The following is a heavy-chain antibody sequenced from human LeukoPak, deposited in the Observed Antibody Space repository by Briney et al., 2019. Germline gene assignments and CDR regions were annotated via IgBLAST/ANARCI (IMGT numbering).Heavy chain of an antibody. J-gene: IGHJ5*02. V-gene: IGHV4-34*01. CDR1: GGSFSGYY. CDR3: ASNYYDFWSGYANWFDP. Sequence: SETLSLTCAVYGGSFSGYYWSWIRQPPGKGLEWIGEINHSGSTNYNPSLKSRVTISVDTSKNQFSLKLSSVTAADTAVYYCASNYYDFWSGYANWFDPWGQGTLVSVSS. D-gene: IGHD3-3*01. CDR2: INHSGST.